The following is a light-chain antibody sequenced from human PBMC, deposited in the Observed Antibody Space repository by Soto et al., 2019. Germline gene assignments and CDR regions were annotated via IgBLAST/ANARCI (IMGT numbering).Light chain of an antibody. Sequence: EVVLTQSPATLSLSPGERATLSCRADQSVGSYLAWYQQKPGPAPRLLIYDASNRATGIPARFSGSGSGTDFTLTISSLEPEDFAVYCCQQRGNWPWTFGQGTNVEIK. CDR1: QSVGSY. CDR3: QQRGNWPWT. J-gene: IGKJ1*01. V-gene: IGKV3-11*01. CDR2: DAS.